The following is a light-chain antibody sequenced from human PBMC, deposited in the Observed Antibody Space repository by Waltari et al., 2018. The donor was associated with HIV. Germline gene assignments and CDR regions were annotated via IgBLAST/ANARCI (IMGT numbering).Light chain of an antibody. V-gene: IGKV3-20*01. CDR2: GAS. J-gene: IGKJ5*01. CDR1: QSIISNY. CDR3: QQYGSSPIA. Sequence: ETVLTQSPGTLSLSPGERATLSCRASQSIISNYVAWYQQKPGQAPRLLINGASKRATGIPDRFRGSGSGTDFTLTISRLEPEDFAVYYCQQYGSSPIAFGQGTRLEIK.